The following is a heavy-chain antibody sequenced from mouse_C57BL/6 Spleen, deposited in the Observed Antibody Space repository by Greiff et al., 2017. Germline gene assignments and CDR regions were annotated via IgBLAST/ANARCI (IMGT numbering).Heavy chain of an antibody. CDR3: ARSGYYGSSYYWYFDV. CDR2: IYPGDGDT. CDR1: GYAFSSSW. J-gene: IGHJ1*03. V-gene: IGHV1-82*01. Sequence: QVQLQQSGPELVKPGASVKISCKASGYAFSSSWMNWVKQRPGKGLEWIGRIYPGDGDTNYNGKFKGKATLTADKSSSTAYMQLSSLTSEDSAVYFCARSGYYGSSYYWYFDVRGTGTTVTVSS. D-gene: IGHD1-1*01.